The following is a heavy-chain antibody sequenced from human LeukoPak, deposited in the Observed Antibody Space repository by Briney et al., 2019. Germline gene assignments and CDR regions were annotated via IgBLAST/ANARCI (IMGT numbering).Heavy chain of an antibody. CDR3: ARGPSITMIRGGQWYYYMDV. Sequence: EASVKVSCKASGYTFTRYYMYWVRQAPGQGLEWMGIINPSGGSTNYAQKFQGRVTMTRDTSTNTDYMELSSLRSEDTAVYYCARGPSITMIRGGQWYYYMDVWGKGTTVTISS. CDR1: GYTFTRYY. V-gene: IGHV1-46*01. J-gene: IGHJ6*03. CDR2: INPSGGST. D-gene: IGHD3-10*01.